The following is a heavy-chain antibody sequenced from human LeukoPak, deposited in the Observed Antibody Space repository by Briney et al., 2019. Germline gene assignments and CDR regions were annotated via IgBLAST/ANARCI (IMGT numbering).Heavy chain of an antibody. CDR3: AREVGYSNDAFDI. CDR2: INSDGSST. D-gene: IGHD2-21*01. V-gene: IGHV3-74*01. Sequence: GGSLRLSCGASGFTFSSYWMQWVRQAPGKGLVWVSRINSDGSSTSYADSVKGRFTISRDNAKNTLYLQMNSLRAEDTAVYYCAREVGYSNDAFDIWGQGTMVTVSS. J-gene: IGHJ3*02. CDR1: GFTFSSYW.